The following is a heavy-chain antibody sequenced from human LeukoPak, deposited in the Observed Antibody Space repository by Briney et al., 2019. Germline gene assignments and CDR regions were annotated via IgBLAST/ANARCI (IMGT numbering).Heavy chain of an antibody. V-gene: IGHV1-18*01. Sequence: ASVKVSCKASGYTFTSYGISWVRQAPGQGLEWMGWISAYNGNTNYAQKLQGRVTMTTDTSTSTAYMELRSLRSDDTAVYYCARAWRCNPDPIGCYEIDEEWFDPWGQGTLVTVSP. CDR1: GYTFTSYG. D-gene: IGHD2-15*01. J-gene: IGHJ5*02. CDR2: ISAYNGNT. CDR3: ARAWRCNPDPIGCYEIDEEWFDP.